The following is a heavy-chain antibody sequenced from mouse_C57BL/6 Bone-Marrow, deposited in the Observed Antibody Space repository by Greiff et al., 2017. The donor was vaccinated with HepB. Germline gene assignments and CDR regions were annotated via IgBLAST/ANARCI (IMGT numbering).Heavy chain of an antibody. CDR2: IWSGGST. V-gene: IGHV2-2*01. CDR3: ARNSGLRAWFAY. CDR1: GFSLTSYG. Sequence: VKLVESGPGLVQPSQSLSITCTVSGFSLTSYGIHWVRQSPGKGLEWLGVIWSGGSTDYNAAFISRLSISKDNSKSQVFFKMNSLQADDTAIYYCARNSGLRAWFAYWGQGTLVTVSA. J-gene: IGHJ3*01. D-gene: IGHD2-4*01.